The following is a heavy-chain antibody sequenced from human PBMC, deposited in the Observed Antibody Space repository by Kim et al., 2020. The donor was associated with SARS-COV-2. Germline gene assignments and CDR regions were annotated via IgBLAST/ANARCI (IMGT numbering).Heavy chain of an antibody. CDR3: ARDKVAARPMVGYYYYGMDV. V-gene: IGHV1-69*13. Sequence: SVKVSCKASGGTFSSYAISWVRQAPGQGLEWMGGIIPIFGTANYAQKFQGRVTITADESTSTAYMELSSLRSEDTAVYFCARDKVAARPMVGYYYYGMDVWGQGTTVTVSS. J-gene: IGHJ6*02. CDR2: IIPIFGTA. CDR1: GGTFSSYA. D-gene: IGHD6-6*01.